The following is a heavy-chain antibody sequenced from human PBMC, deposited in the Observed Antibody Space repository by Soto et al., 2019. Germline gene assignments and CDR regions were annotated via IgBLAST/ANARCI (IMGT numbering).Heavy chain of an antibody. CDR2: IYYSGST. J-gene: IGHJ6*03. D-gene: IGHD2-2*02. Sequence: QLQLQESGPGLVKPSETLSLTCTVSGGSISSSSYYWGWIRQPPGKGLEWIGSIYYSGSTYYNPSLNRRVTISVDTSKNQFSLKLSSVTAADTAVYYCARVSKDCSSTSCYTEPYYYYYMDVWGKGTTVTVSS. V-gene: IGHV4-39*01. CDR3: ARVSKDCSSTSCYTEPYYYYYMDV. CDR1: GGSISSSSYY.